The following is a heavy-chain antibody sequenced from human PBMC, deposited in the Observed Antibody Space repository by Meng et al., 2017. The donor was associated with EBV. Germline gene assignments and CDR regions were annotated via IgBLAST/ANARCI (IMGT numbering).Heavy chain of an antibody. J-gene: IGHJ4*02. CDR3: AHIIAARPFDY. Sequence: QLTLKVSGPTLVKTTQTLTLTCTFSGFSLSTRGVGVGWIRQPPGKALEWLALIYWDDDKRYSPSLKSRLTITKDTSKNQVVLTMTNMDPVDAATYYCAHIIAARPFDYWGQGTLVTVSS. CDR1: GFSLSTRGVG. CDR2: IYWDDDK. D-gene: IGHD6-6*01. V-gene: IGHV2-5*02.